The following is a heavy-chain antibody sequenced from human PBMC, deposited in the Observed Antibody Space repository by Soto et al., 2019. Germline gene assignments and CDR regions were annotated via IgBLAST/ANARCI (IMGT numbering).Heavy chain of an antibody. CDR3: ASFIVVVTANSGYFDY. Sequence: SETLSLTCTVSGGSISSSSYYWGWIRQPPGKGLEWIGSIYYSGSTYYNPSLKSRVTISVDTSKNQFSLKLSSVTAADTAVYYCASFIVVVTANSGYFDYWRQGTLVTVSS. CDR1: GGSISSSSYY. J-gene: IGHJ4*02. D-gene: IGHD2-21*02. CDR2: IYYSGST. V-gene: IGHV4-39*01.